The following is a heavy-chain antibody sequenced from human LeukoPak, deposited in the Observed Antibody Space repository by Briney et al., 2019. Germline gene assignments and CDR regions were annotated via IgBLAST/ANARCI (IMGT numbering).Heavy chain of an antibody. D-gene: IGHD4-17*01. V-gene: IGHV4-34*01. CDR1: GGSFSGYY. Sequence: SETLSLTCAVYGGSFSGYYWSWIRQPPGKGPEWIGEINHSGSTNYNPSLKSRVTISVDTSKNQFSLKLSSVTAADTAVYYCARVFSAVTTDTYYYYYMDVWGKGTTVTVSS. CDR3: ARVFSAVTTDTYYYYYMDV. J-gene: IGHJ6*03. CDR2: INHSGST.